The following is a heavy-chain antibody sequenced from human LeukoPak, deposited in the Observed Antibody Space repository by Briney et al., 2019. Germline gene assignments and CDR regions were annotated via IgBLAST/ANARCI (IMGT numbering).Heavy chain of an antibody. CDR1: GFTFSSYA. CDR2: ISGNGGST. CDR3: ARGSGSSWYFYFDY. J-gene: IGHJ4*02. Sequence: GGSLRLSCAASGFTFSSYAMSWVRQAPGKGLEWVSNISGNGGSTYYADSVKGRLTISRDDSKNTLYLQMNSLRAEDTALYYCARGSGSSWYFYFDYWGQGTLVIVSS. V-gene: IGHV3-23*01. D-gene: IGHD6-13*01.